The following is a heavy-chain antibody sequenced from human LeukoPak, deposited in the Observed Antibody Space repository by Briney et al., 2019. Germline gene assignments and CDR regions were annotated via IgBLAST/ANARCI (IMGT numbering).Heavy chain of an antibody. CDR3: ARPRGYSGYDYWSFDY. Sequence: ASVKVSCKASGYTFTGYYMHWVRQAPGQGLEWMGWINPNSGGTNYAQKFRGRVTMTRDTSISTAYMELSRLRSDDTAVYYCARPRGYSGYDYWSFDYWGQGTLVTVSS. D-gene: IGHD5-12*01. V-gene: IGHV1-2*02. J-gene: IGHJ4*02. CDR2: INPNSGGT. CDR1: GYTFTGYY.